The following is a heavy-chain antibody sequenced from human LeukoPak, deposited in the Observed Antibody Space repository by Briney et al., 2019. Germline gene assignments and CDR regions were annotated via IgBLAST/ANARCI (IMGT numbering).Heavy chain of an antibody. CDR2: IRYDGSNE. CDR1: GFTFSSYG. J-gene: IGHJ4*02. CDR3: AKDEGTVTTPGY. Sequence: GGSLRLSCAASGFTFSSYGMHWVRQAPGKGLEWVAFIRYDGSNEYYADSVKGRFTISRDNSKNTLYLQMNSLRAEDTAVYYCAKDEGTVTTPGYWGQGTLVTVSS. V-gene: IGHV3-30*02. D-gene: IGHD4-17*01.